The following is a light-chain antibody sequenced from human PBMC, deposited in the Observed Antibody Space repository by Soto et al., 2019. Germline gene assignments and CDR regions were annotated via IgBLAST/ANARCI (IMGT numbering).Light chain of an antibody. Sequence: QSALTQPRSVSGSPGQSVTISCTGTSSDVGGYNYVSWYQQHPGKAPKLMISDVSKRPSGVPDRFSGSKSGNTASLTISGLQAEDEAEDACCSDAGSDWGFGGGTKVTVL. V-gene: IGLV2-11*01. CDR2: DVS. J-gene: IGLJ3*02. CDR3: CSDAGSDWG. CDR1: SSDVGGYNY.